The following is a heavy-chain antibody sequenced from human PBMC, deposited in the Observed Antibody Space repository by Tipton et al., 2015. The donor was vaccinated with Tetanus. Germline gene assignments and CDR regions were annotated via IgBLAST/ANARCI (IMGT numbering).Heavy chain of an antibody. D-gene: IGHD2-2*01. Sequence: SLRLSCAASGFTFSSYSMNWVRQAPGKGLEWVSYISSSSSTIYYADSVKGRFTISRDNAKNSLYLQMNSLRAEDTAVYYCARGQLLSRDWFDPWGQGTLVTVSS. CDR3: ARGQLLSRDWFDP. CDR2: ISSSSSTI. V-gene: IGHV3-48*01. J-gene: IGHJ5*02. CDR1: GFTFSSYS.